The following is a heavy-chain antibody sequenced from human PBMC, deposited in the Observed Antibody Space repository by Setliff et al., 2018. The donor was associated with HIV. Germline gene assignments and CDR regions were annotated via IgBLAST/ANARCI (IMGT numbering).Heavy chain of an antibody. J-gene: IGHJ4*02. V-gene: IGHV1-69*10. CDR2: IITSLGGVT. Sequence: SVKVSCKTSGGTFTTYSVSWVRQAPGQGLEWMGGIITSLGGVTKYAQKFQDRLTITADHSTTTTYMELTSLRADDTAVYYCVRVGPWYYARSGYLASWDYWGQGTLVTVSS. D-gene: IGHD3-22*01. CDR1: GGTFTTYS. CDR3: VRVGPWYYARSGYLASWDY.